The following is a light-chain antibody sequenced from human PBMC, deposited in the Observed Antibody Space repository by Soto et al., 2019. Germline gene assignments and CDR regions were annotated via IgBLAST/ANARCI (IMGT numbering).Light chain of an antibody. CDR3: QQYNRP. V-gene: IGKV1-5*01. Sequence: DIQMTQSPSTLSASVGDRVTITCRASQSISSWLAWYQQKPGKAPKLLIYDASSLESGVPSRFSDSGSGTEFTLTISSLQPDDFATYYCQQYNRPFGQGTKVEIK. J-gene: IGKJ1*01. CDR2: DAS. CDR1: QSISSW.